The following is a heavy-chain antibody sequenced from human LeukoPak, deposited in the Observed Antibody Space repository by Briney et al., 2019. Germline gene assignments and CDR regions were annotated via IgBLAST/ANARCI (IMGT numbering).Heavy chain of an antibody. Sequence: GGSLRLSCAASGFTFSSYSMNWVRQAPGKGLEWVSSISSSSSYIYYADSVKGRFTISRDNAKNSLYLQMNSLRAEDTAVYYCARAPREQQLVGFDPWGQGTLVTVSS. CDR2: ISSSSSYI. D-gene: IGHD6-13*01. V-gene: IGHV3-21*04. CDR1: GFTFSSYS. CDR3: ARAPREQQLVGFDP. J-gene: IGHJ5*02.